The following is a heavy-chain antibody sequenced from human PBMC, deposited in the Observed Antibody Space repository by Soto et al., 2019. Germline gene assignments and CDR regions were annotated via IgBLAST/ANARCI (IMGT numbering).Heavy chain of an antibody. V-gene: IGHV3-23*01. Sequence: EVQLLESGGGLVQPGRSLRLSCAASGFTFSAYAMSWVRQAPGKGLEWVSAISGSGVSTYYADSVKGRFTISRDNSKNKLYLQMNSLRAEDTDVSYCATAPSRSWSVQFDYWGQGTLGTV. CDR1: GFTFSAYA. D-gene: IGHD6-13*01. CDR2: ISGSGVST. J-gene: IGHJ4*02. CDR3: ATAPSRSWSVQFDY.